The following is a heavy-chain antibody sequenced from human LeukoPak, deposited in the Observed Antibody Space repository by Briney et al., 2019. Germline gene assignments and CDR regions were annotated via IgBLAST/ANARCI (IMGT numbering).Heavy chain of an antibody. V-gene: IGHV3-7*01. J-gene: IGHJ3*02. D-gene: IGHD1-20*01. CDR3: ARDEYNWNVDAFDI. CDR1: GFTFSTNW. Sequence: GGSLRPSCTVSGFTFSTNWMSWVRQAPGKGLEWVANIKEDGSEKYYVDSVKGRFTISRDNAKNSLYLQMNSLRAEDTAVYYCARDEYNWNVDAFDIWGQGTVVTVSS. CDR2: IKEDGSEK.